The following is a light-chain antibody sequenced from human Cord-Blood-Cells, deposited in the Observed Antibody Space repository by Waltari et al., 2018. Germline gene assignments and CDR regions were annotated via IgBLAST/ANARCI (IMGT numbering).Light chain of an antibody. CDR1: SSDVGGHIL. CDR2: DVS. CDR3: SSYTSSGTWV. Sequence: QSALTQPAPVSGSPGPSITILRTGPSSDVGGHILVSWYQQHPGKATHLMIYDVSNRPSPVSNRFSGSKSGNTASLTISGLQAEDESDYYCSSYTSSGTWVFGGGTKLTVL. V-gene: IGLV2-14*03. J-gene: IGLJ3*02.